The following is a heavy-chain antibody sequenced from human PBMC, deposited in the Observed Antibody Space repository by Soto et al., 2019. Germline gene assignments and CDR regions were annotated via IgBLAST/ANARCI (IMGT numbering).Heavy chain of an antibody. CDR1: GGSFSGYY. J-gene: IGHJ5*02. CDR2: INHSGST. Sequence: SETLSLTCAVYGGSFSGYYWSWIRQPPGKGLEWIGEINHSGSTNYNPSLKRRVTISVDTSKNQFSLKLSSVTAADTAVYYCARGLSVITIFGVVTNWFNPGAREPWSPS. D-gene: IGHD3-3*01. V-gene: IGHV4-34*01. CDR3: ARGLSVITIFGVVTNWFNP.